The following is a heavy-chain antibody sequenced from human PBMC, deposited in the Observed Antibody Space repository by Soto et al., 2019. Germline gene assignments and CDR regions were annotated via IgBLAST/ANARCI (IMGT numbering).Heavy chain of an antibody. V-gene: IGHV3-30*03. CDR1: GFTFKSYG. Sequence: VRLVESGGGVVRPGRSLRLTCAATGFTFKSYGMHWVRQAPGKGLEWVAVVAYDGINKHYGDSVKGRFTISRDNSQNTVYLQMDSLKSDDTAVYYCARGDGDFDPLDYWGQGTLVTVSS. D-gene: IGHD4-17*01. J-gene: IGHJ4*02. CDR2: VAYDGINK. CDR3: ARGDGDFDPLDY.